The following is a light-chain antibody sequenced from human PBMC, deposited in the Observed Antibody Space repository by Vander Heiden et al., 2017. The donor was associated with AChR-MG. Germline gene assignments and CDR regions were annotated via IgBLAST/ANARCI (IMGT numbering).Light chain of an antibody. CDR2: AAS. V-gene: IGKV1-39*01. CDR1: QSSSSY. J-gene: IGKJ1*01. Sequence: DIQMTQSPSSLSASVGDRVPLTCRASQSSSSYLNWYQQKPGKAPKLLIYAASRWQSGVPSRFSGRGSGTDFTLTISSLQPEDFATYYCQQGYSTPPTFGQGTKVEIK. CDR3: QQGYSTPPT.